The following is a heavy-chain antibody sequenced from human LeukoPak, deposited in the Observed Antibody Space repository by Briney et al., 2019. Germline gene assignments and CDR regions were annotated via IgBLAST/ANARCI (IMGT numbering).Heavy chain of an antibody. Sequence: GGSLRLSCAASGFTFSRYGMHWVRQAPGKGGEWVAFIRYDGSNKYYADSVKGRFTISRDNSKNTLYLQMNSLRAEDTAVYYCAKLPVVGVPGRDYWGQGTLVTVSS. V-gene: IGHV3-30*02. J-gene: IGHJ4*02. D-gene: IGHD1-26*01. CDR3: AKLPVVGVPGRDY. CDR2: IRYDGSNK. CDR1: GFTFSRYG.